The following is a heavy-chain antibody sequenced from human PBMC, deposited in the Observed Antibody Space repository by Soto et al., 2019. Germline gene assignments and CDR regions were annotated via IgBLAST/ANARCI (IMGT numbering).Heavy chain of an antibody. CDR1: GYTFTSYA. D-gene: IGHD5-18*01. CDR3: AREIGYSYGYVY. J-gene: IGHJ4*02. V-gene: IGHV1-3*01. CDR2: INAGNGNT. Sequence: QVPLVQSGAEVKKPGASVKVSCKASGYTFTSYAMHWVRQAPGQRLEWMGWINAGNGNTKYSQKFQGRVTITRDTSASTAYMELSSLRSEDTAVYYCAREIGYSYGYVYWGQGTLVTVSS.